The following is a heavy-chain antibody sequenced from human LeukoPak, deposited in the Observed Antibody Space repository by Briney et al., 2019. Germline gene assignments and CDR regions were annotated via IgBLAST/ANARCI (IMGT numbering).Heavy chain of an antibody. CDR2: IYPGDSDT. CDR1: GYSFTSYW. J-gene: IGHJ5*02. D-gene: IGHD1-26*01. Sequence: PGESLKISCKGSGYSFTSYWIGWVRQMPGKGLEWIGIIYPGDSDTRYSPSFQGQVTISADKSISTAYLQWSSLKASDAAMYYCARRGASGSYYVGWFDPWGQGTLVSVSS. V-gene: IGHV5-51*01. CDR3: ARRGASGSYYVGWFDP.